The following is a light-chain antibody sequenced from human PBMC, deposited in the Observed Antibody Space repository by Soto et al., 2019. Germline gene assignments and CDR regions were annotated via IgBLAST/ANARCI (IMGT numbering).Light chain of an antibody. Sequence: EIVVSPTPYTLSVSPRERATLSCRASQSVSSNLAWYQQKPGQAPRLLIYGASSRPTGIPVRFSGSGSGTEFTLTISSLQSEDFAVYYCQQYNNWPPTWPFGQVGKV. J-gene: IGKJ1*01. CDR2: GAS. V-gene: IGKV3-15*01. CDR3: QQYNNWPPTWP. CDR1: QSVSSN.